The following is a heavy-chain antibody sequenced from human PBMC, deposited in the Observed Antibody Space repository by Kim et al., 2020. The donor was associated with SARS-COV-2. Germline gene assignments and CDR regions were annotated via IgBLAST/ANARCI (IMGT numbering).Heavy chain of an antibody. J-gene: IGHJ4*02. V-gene: IGHV3-23*01. CDR3: AKDRVTMVREIISQTPFDF. CDR2: ISGGGTST. Sequence: GGSLRLSCAASGFTFSSYAMTWVRQAPGKGLEWVSIISGGGTSTYYADSVKGRFTISRDNSKNTVYLQMNSLRAEDTALYYCAKDRVTMVREIISQTPFDFWGQGTLVTVSS. CDR1: GFTFSSYA. D-gene: IGHD3-10*01.